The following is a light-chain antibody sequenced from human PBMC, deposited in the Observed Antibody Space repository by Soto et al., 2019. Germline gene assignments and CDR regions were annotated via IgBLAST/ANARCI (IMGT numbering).Light chain of an antibody. J-gene: IGLJ1*01. CDR1: SSNVGAGFD. V-gene: IGLV1-40*01. CDR3: QSFDSSLNGYV. Sequence: QSVLTQPPSVSGAPGQRVTISCAGTSSNVGAGFDIHWYQQLPGTAPKLLIFGNINRPSGVPDRFSGSKSGTSASLAITGLQAEDEADYYCQSFDSSLNGYVFGNGTKVTVL. CDR2: GNI.